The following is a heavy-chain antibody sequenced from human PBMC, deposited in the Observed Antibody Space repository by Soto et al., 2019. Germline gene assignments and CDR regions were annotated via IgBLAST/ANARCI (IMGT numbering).Heavy chain of an antibody. V-gene: IGHV5-10-1*01. J-gene: IGHJ4*02. D-gene: IGHD3-16*01. CDR2: IDPSDSYT. Sequence: GASLKISCTGSGYSFTGYRISWVRQLPGKGLEWMGRIDPSDSYTNYSPSFQGHVTISADKSISTAYLQWSSLKASDTAMYYCARPNGLGDPFPVHWGQGTLVTVSS. CDR1: GYSFTGYR. CDR3: ARPNGLGDPFPVH.